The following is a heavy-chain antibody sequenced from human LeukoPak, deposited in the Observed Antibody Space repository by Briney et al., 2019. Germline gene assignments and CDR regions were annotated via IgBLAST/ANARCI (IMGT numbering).Heavy chain of an antibody. Sequence: GGSLRLSCTASGFTFGDYAMSWFRQAPGKGLEWVGFIRSKAYGGTTEYAASVKGRFTISRDDSRSIAYLQMNSLKTEDTAVYYCTRDMAVAGFYYFVYWGQGTLVTVSS. J-gene: IGHJ4*02. CDR3: TRDMAVAGFYYFVY. CDR1: GFTFGDYA. D-gene: IGHD6-19*01. CDR2: IRSKAYGGTT. V-gene: IGHV3-49*03.